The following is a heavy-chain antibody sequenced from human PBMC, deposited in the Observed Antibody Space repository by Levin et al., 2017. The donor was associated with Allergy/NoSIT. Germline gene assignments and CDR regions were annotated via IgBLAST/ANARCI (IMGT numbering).Heavy chain of an antibody. CDR1: GYTFTGYY. Sequence: GESLKISCKASGYTFTGYYMHWVRQAPGQGLEWMGWINPNSGGTNYAQKFQGRVTMTRDTSISTAYMELSRLRSDDTAVYYCASKGGYCSGGSCYSPYFYYMDVWGKGTTVTVSS. D-gene: IGHD2-15*01. CDR2: INPNSGGT. CDR3: ASKGGYCSGGSCYSPYFYYMDV. V-gene: IGHV1-2*02. J-gene: IGHJ6*03.